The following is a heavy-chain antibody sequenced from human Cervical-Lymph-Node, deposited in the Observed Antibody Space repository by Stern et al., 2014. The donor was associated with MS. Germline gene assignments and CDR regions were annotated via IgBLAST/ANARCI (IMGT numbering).Heavy chain of an antibody. CDR1: GGTFSKFP. Sequence: DQLVASGAEVMKPGSSVKGSCKASGGTFSKFPSSWVRQAPGQGLEWMGGIFPVFGTPTYAQEFRGRVTITADVSTSTVYMELSSLRSDDTAVYYCALSSETSDRWYSLGYDLWGQGTLVTVSS. CDR2: IFPVFGTP. V-gene: IGHV1-69*01. CDR3: ALSSETSDRWYSLGYDL. J-gene: IGHJ5*02. D-gene: IGHD6-13*01.